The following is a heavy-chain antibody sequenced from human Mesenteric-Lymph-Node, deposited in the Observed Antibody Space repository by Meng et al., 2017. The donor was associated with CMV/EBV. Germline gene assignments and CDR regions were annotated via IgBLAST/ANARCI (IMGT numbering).Heavy chain of an antibody. Sequence: SETLSLTCTVSSGSISSYYWSWIRQPLGKGLEWIGYIYYTGSTNYNPSLKSRVTISVDTSKNQFSLQVTSVTAADTAVYYCARVGSTYYNYYYGMDVWGQGTTVTVSS. D-gene: IGHD2-2*01. CDR3: ARVGSTYYNYYYGMDV. CDR2: IYYTGST. V-gene: IGHV4-59*01. CDR1: SGSISSYY. J-gene: IGHJ6*02.